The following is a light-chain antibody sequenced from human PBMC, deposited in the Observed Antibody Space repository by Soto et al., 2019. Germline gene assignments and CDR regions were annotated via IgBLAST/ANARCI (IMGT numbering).Light chain of an antibody. J-gene: IGKJ5*01. CDR2: GAS. V-gene: IGKV3-20*01. CDR3: QQDGNSPIT. Sequence: EYVFTLSPVSLSLYQGERATLSCRASQSVSNNYLAWYQQKPGQAPRLVMHGASSRPTGVPDRFVGRGSGTDFSLTINRLEPEDFAVYYCQQDGNSPITFGQGTRLEIK. CDR1: QSVSNNY.